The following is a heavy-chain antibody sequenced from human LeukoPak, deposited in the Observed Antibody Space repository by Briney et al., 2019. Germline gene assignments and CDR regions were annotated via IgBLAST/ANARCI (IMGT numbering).Heavy chain of an antibody. V-gene: IGHV1-69*06. CDR2: IIPIFGTA. Sequence: SVKVSCKASGGTFSRYAIIWVRQASGQGLEWMGGIIPIFGTANYAQKFQGRVTITADKSTSTAYMELSSLRSEDTAVYYCARGPEGYYYYDYMDVWGKGTTVTVSS. CDR1: GGTFSRYA. CDR3: ARGPEGYYYYDYMDV. J-gene: IGHJ6*03.